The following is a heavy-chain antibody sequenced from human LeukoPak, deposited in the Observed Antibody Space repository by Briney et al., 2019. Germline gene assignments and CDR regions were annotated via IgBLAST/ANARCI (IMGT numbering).Heavy chain of an antibody. V-gene: IGHV1-2*02. CDR2: INPNSGYA. CDR3: ARQEDSGELSPP. Sequence: ASVKVSCKASGYTFTDYYIHWVRQAPGQGLEWMGWINPNSGYAGYAKKFQDRVTITRDTSINTAYMELSRLKSDDTAVHYCARQEDSGELSPPRGQGTLVTVSS. J-gene: IGHJ4*02. D-gene: IGHD3-16*02. CDR1: GYTFTDYY.